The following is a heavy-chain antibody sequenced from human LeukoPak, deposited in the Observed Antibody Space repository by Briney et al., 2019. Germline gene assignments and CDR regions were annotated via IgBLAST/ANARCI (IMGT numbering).Heavy chain of an antibody. CDR1: GGTFSRYA. J-gene: IGHJ5*02. V-gene: IGHV1-69*06. D-gene: IGHD3-22*01. CDR2: IIPIFGTA. CDR3: ARSYYYDSSGWFDP. Sequence: SVKVSCKASGGTFSRYAISWVRQAPGQGLEWMGRIIPIFGTANYAQKFQGRVTITADKSTSTAYMELSSLRSEDTAVYYCARSYYYDSSGWFDPWGQGTLVTVSS.